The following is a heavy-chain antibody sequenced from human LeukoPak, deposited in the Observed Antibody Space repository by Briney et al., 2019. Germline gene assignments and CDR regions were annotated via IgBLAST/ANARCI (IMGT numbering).Heavy chain of an antibody. CDR3: ARHQSGSYPYYYYYYMDV. CDR2: IYPGDSDT. Sequence: HGESLQISCKNSGYSFTTYWIGWVRQMPGKGLEWMGIIYPGDSDTRYSPSFQGQVTISADKSISTAYLQWSSLKASDTAMYYCARHQSGSYPYYYYYYMDVWGKGTTVTISS. CDR1: GYSFTTYW. J-gene: IGHJ6*03. D-gene: IGHD1-26*01. V-gene: IGHV5-51*01.